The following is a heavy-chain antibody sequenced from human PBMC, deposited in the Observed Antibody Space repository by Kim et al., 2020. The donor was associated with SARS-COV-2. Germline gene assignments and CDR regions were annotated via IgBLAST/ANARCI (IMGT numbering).Heavy chain of an antibody. CDR2: ISWNSGSI. Sequence: GGSLRLSCAASGFTFDDYAMHWVRQAPGKGLEWVSGISWNSGSIGYADSVKGRFTISRDNAKNSLYLQMNSLRAEDTALYYCAKDTRGAAAGNYYYYGMDVWGQGTTVTVSS. CDR3: AKDTRGAAAGNYYYYGMDV. V-gene: IGHV3-9*01. CDR1: GFTFDDYA. D-gene: IGHD6-13*01. J-gene: IGHJ6*02.